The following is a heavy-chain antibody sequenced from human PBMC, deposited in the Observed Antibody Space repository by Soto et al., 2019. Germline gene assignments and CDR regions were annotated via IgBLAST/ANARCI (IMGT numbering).Heavy chain of an antibody. CDR2: FDPEDGET. CDR3: ATDSTLELRDPWFDP. V-gene: IGHV1-24*01. J-gene: IGHJ5*02. CDR1: GYTLTELS. D-gene: IGHD1-7*01. Sequence: QVQLVQSGAEVKKPGASVKVSCKVSGYTLTELSMHWVRQPPGKGLEWRGGFDPEDGETIYAQKFHGRVTMTEDTSTGTAYRELRSLRAEDTAVDFCATDSTLELRDPWFDPWGQGALVTVSS.